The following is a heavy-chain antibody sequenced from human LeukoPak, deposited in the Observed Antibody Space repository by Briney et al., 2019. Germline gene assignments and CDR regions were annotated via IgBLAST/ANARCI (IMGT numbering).Heavy chain of an antibody. J-gene: IGHJ4*02. CDR2: ISSSSSYI. D-gene: IGHD3-3*01. CDR3: ARDHRSYYTDY. V-gene: IGHV3-21*01. Sequence: PGGSLRLSCAASGFTFSSYSMNWVRQAPGKGLEWVSSISSSSSYIYYADSVKGRFTISRDNAKNSLCLQMNSLRAEDTAVYYCARDHRSYYTDYWGQGTLVTVSS. CDR1: GFTFSSYS.